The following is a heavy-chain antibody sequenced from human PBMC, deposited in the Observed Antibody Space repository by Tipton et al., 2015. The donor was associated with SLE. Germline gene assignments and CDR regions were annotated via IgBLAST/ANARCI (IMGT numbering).Heavy chain of an antibody. CDR1: GGSIISGDYF. V-gene: IGHV4-30-4*01. CDR2: ISDNGIT. J-gene: IGHJ4*02. CDR3: AREQRLVLDY. D-gene: IGHD6-19*01. Sequence: TLSLTCTVSGGSIISGDYFWTWIRQPPGKGLEWFGYISDNGITYYSPSLKSRVTLSVDSSKNQISLRLISVTAADTAVYYCAREQRLVLDYWGQGTLVTVSS.